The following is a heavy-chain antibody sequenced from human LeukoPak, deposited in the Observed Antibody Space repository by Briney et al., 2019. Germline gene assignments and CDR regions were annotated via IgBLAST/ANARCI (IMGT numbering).Heavy chain of an antibody. CDR1: GFMFRTYS. J-gene: IGHJ4*02. CDR2: IVSSSSLT. D-gene: IGHD6-19*01. V-gene: IGHV3-21*01. Sequence: GGSRRLSCAASGFMFRTYSMDWVRQAPGKGLEWVSSIVSSSSLTYYADSMKGRFTIYRDNARSSLFLQMDSLRAEDTAVYYCARVGGKSSDWGTMIDYWGQGTLVTVSS. CDR3: ARVGGKSSDWGTMIDY.